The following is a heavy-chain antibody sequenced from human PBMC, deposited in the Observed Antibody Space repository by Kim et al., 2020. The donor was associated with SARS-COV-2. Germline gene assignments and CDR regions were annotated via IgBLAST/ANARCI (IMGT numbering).Heavy chain of an antibody. CDR2: IRSKAYGGTT. J-gene: IGHJ4*02. CDR1: GFTFGDYA. Sequence: GGSLRLSCTASGFTFGDYAMSWFRQAPGKGLEWVGFIRSKAYGGTTEYAASVKGRFTISRDDSKSIAYLQMNSLKTEDTAVYYCTRDHYKWELLPPPGDYWGQGTLVTVSS. D-gene: IGHD1-26*01. CDR3: TRDHYKWELLPPPGDY. V-gene: IGHV3-49*03.